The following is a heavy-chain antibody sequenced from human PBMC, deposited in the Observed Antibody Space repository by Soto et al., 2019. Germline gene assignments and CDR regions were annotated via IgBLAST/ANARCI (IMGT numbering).Heavy chain of an antibody. CDR3: ATYSSQSLYYFDY. CDR1: GFNFSSYA. CDR2: ISYDGSNK. Sequence: GVSKRHSNGASGFNFSSYAMRWVRQATGKGLEWVAVISYDGSNKYYADSVKGRFTISRDNSKNTLYLQMNSLRAEDTAVYYCATYSSQSLYYFDYWCQGTLVTVSS. V-gene: IGHV3-30-3*01. D-gene: IGHD6-13*01. J-gene: IGHJ4*02.